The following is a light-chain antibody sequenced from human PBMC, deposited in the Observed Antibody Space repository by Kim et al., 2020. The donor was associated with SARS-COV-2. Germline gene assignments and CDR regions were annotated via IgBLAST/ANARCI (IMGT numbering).Light chain of an antibody. CDR1: QSISSW. Sequence: SASVGDRVTSPCRASQSISSWLAWYQQKPGKAPKLLIYQASTVESGVPSTFSGSGSGTEFSLTISSLQPDDFATYYCQHYNSYPYTFGQGTKLEI. CDR3: QHYNSYPYT. CDR2: QAS. J-gene: IGKJ2*01. V-gene: IGKV1-5*01.